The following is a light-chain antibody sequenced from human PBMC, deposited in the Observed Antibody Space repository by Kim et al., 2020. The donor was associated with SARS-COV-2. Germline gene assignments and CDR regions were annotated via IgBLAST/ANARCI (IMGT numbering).Light chain of an antibody. Sequence: DVQMTQSPFTLSASVGDSVTITCRASQSINSWLAWYQQKPGKAPKLLLHKASILETGVPSRFSGSQSGTEFTLTISSLQPDDFAIYYCQQYKSYSSTFCRRTQVEIK. CDR3: QQYKSYSST. CDR2: KAS. J-gene: IGKJ4*02. V-gene: IGKV1-5*03. CDR1: QSINSW.